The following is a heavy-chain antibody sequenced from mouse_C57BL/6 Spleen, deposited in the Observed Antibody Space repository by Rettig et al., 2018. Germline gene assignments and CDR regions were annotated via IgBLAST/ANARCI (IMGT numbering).Heavy chain of an antibody. CDR2: IRNKANGYTT. CDR1: GFTFTDYY. J-gene: IGHJ1*03. D-gene: IGHD1-1*01. V-gene: IGHV7-3*01. Sequence: SGGGLVQPGGSLSLSCAASGFTFTDYYMSWVRQPPGKALEWLGFIRNKANGYTTEYSASVKGRFTISRDNSQSILYLQMNALRTEDSATYYCARDINDSSYWYFDVWGTGTTVTVSS. CDR3: ARDINDSSYWYFDV.